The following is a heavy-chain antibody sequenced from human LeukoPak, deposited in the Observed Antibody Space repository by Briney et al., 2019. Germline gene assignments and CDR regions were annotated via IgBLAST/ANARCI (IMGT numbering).Heavy chain of an antibody. CDR2: LYYCGRT. Sequence: WATVSLTCTVSGGSISSSSYYWGWIRQPPGKGLEWFGSLYYCGRTFYNPSLKSRVTISVDTSKNQFSLKLSSVRAADPTVYYCARRLVPAAMMRFDPWGQGTLVTVSS. D-gene: IGHD2-2*01. J-gene: IGHJ5*02. CDR1: GGSISSSSYY. V-gene: IGHV4-39*01. CDR3: ARRLVPAAMMRFDP.